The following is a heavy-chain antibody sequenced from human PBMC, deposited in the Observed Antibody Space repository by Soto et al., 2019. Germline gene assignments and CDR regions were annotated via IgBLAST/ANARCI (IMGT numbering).Heavy chain of an antibody. CDR3: ARGPYCGGDCYAPPFDY. Sequence: QVQLVQSGAEVKKPGSSVKVSCKASGGTFSSYAISWVRQAPGQGLEWMGGIIPIFGTANYAQEFQGRVTITADESTSTAYMELSSLRSEDTAVYYCARGPYCGGDCYAPPFDYWGQGTLVTVSS. CDR2: IIPIFGTA. V-gene: IGHV1-69*12. D-gene: IGHD2-21*02. CDR1: GGTFSSYA. J-gene: IGHJ4*02.